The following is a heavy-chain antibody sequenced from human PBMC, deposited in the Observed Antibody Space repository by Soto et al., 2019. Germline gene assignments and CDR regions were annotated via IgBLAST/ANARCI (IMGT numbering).Heavy chain of an antibody. D-gene: IGHD4-4*01. V-gene: IGHV3-7*03. CDR3: GRDRGYSSFDY. J-gene: IGHJ4*02. CDR1: GFTFTNYW. CDR2: MKPDGGEI. Sequence: GGSLRLSCVASGFTFTNYWMSWVRQPPGKGLEWVANMKPDGGEINYVDSVKGRFTISRDNAKNLMYLQMNSLGVEDTAVYYCGRDRGYSSFDYWGQGTPVTVSS.